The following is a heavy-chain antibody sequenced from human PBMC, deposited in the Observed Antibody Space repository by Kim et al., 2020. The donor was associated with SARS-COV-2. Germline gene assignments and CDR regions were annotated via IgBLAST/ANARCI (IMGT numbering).Heavy chain of an antibody. CDR3: SRRGYGGPAVY. V-gene: IGHV4-39*01. CDR2: IYYSGST. CDR1: GGSISSSSYY. Sequence: SETLSLTCTVSGGSISSSSYYWGWIRQPPGKGLEWNGSIYYSGSTYYNPSLKSRVTISVDTSKNQFSLKLSSVTAADTAVYCCSRRGYGGPAVYWGQGTLVTVSS. J-gene: IGHJ4*02. D-gene: IGHD5-12*01.